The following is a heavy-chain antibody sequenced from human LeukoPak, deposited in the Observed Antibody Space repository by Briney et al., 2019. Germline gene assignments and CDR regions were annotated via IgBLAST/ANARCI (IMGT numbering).Heavy chain of an antibody. CDR1: GFTLSSSW. CDR2: IKRDASEK. V-gene: IGHV3-7*01. CDR3: ARDLAGPPQEAFDI. J-gene: IGHJ3*02. Sequence: GGSLRLSCAASGFTLSSSWMSWVRQAPGKGLEWVANIKRDASEKHYVDSVKGRFTISRDNAKNSVYLQMDSPRPEDTAVCHCARDLAGPPQEAFDIWGQGTMVTVSS.